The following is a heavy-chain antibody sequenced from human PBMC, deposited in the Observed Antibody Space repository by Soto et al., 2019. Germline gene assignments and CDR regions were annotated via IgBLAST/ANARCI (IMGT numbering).Heavy chain of an antibody. V-gene: IGHV4-30-2*01. D-gene: IGHD1-26*01. CDR2: INHLETT. J-gene: IGHJ4*02. CDR1: GASITYGGYS. Sequence: QLQLHESGSGLVKPSQTLSLTCTVSGASITYGGYSWSWIRQTPGKGLEWIGYINHLETTFYNPSFKRRLSLSIDRAKNQFSLILNSMSAADRAVYFCARGGGSDSFDYWGQGILVTVSS. CDR3: ARGGGSDSFDY.